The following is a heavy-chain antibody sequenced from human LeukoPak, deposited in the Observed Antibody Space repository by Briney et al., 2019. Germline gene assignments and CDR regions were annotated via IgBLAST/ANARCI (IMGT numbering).Heavy chain of an antibody. V-gene: IGHV4-59*12. CDR2: IYYSGST. Sequence: SETLSLTCVVSGGSISPYYWSWIRQSPGKGLEWIGYIYYSGSTNYNPSLKSRVTISVDTSKNQFSLKLSSVTAADTAVYYCARESSDTIFGVVNNYYYYYMDVWGKGTTVTVSS. CDR1: GGSISPYY. D-gene: IGHD3-3*01. J-gene: IGHJ6*03. CDR3: ARESSDTIFGVVNNYYYYYMDV.